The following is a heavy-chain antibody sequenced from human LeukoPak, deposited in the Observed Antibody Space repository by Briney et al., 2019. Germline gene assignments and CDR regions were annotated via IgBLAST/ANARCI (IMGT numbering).Heavy chain of an antibody. D-gene: IGHD6-19*01. Sequence: GGSLRLSCAASGFTFSSCTMGWVRQAPGKGLEWVSAISGSGGSTYYADSVKGRFTISRDNSKNTLYLQMNSLRAEDTAVYYCAKDWGRIAVAGVYYYYYYGMDVWGQGTTVTVSS. CDR1: GFTFSSCT. J-gene: IGHJ6*02. V-gene: IGHV3-23*01. CDR3: AKDWGRIAVAGVYYYYYYGMDV. CDR2: ISGSGGST.